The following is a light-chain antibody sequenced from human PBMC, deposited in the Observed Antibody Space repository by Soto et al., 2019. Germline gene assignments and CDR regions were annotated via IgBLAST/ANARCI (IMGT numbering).Light chain of an antibody. CDR1: SSNIGSYT. V-gene: IGLV1-44*01. J-gene: IGLJ2*01. Sequence: QSVLTQPPSMSGTPGQRVTISCSGSSSNIGSYTVSWYQQLPGTAPKFLIYSNNQRPSGVPDRFSGSKSGTSASLAISGLQSVDEATNSCAAGDDSLSGIVVFGGGTKLTVL. CDR2: SNN. CDR3: AAGDDSLSGIVV.